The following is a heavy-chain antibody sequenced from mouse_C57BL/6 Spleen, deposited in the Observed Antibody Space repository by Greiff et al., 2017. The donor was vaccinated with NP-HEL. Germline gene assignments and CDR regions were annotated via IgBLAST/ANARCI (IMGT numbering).Heavy chain of an antibody. CDR2: IYPGDGDT. J-gene: IGHJ1*03. CDR1: GYAFSSSW. D-gene: IGHD1-1*01. Sequence: VQLQESGPELVKPGASVKISCKASGYAFSSSWMNWVKQRPGKGLEWIGRIYPGDGDTNYNGKFKGKATLTADKSSSTAYMQLSSLTSEDSAVYFCVIIYYYGSSPYFDVWGTGTTVTVSS. CDR3: VIIYYYGSSPYFDV. V-gene: IGHV1-82*01.